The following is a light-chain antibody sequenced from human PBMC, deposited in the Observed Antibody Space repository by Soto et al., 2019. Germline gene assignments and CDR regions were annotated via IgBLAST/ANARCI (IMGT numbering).Light chain of an antibody. J-gene: IGKJ1*01. Sequence: DIQMTQSPSTLSASVGDRVTITCRASQSIRRWLAWYQQKPGKAPKHLIYKASSLQSGIPSRFSGSGSETEFTLPISSLQPDDFAAYFCQQYNTYPWTFGQVAKVEIK. V-gene: IGKV1-5*03. CDR1: QSIRRW. CDR2: KAS. CDR3: QQYNTYPWT.